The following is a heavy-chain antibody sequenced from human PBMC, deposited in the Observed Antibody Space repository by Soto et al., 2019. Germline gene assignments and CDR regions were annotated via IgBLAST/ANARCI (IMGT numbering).Heavy chain of an antibody. CDR2: ISTKLGNI. CDR1: GYSFTSFG. V-gene: IGHV1-18*04. CDR3: ARGGDYGDWGDLDA. Sequence: VQLVQSGGEVKKPGASVKVSCKASGYSFTSFGITWVRQAPGQGLEWRAWISTKLGNINYAPKFQGRVTVTTDTSTGTANMEVRSLRSDDTALYFCARGGDYGDWGDLDAWGQGTLVTVSS. D-gene: IGHD4-17*01. J-gene: IGHJ5*02.